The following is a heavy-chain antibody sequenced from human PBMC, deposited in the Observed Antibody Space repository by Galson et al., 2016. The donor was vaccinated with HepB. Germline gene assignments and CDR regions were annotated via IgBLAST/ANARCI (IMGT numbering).Heavy chain of an antibody. Sequence: SLRLSCAASGFTFSSYGMHWVRQAPGKGLEWVAVIWYDGTNKYYADSVKGRFTISRDNSKNTLYLQKNSLRAEDTTVYYCARGGSGSYRPFDYWGQGTLVTVSS. CDR2: IWYDGTNK. CDR3: ARGGSGSYRPFDY. CDR1: GFTFSSYG. J-gene: IGHJ4*02. V-gene: IGHV3-33*01. D-gene: IGHD1-26*01.